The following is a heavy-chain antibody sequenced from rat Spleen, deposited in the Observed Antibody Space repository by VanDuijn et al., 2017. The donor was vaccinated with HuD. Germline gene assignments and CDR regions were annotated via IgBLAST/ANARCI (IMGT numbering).Heavy chain of an antibody. CDR1: GFIFSDFY. Sequence: EVQLVESGGGLVQPGRSMKLSCAASGFIFSDFYMAWVRQAPTKGLEWVATISTSGSRTYYPDSVKGRFTISRDNAKSRLYLQMNSLKSEDTATYYCARLGDTHYGYNPLDAWGQGASVTVSS. CDR3: ARLGDTHYGYNPLDA. V-gene: IGHV5-25*01. J-gene: IGHJ4*01. D-gene: IGHD1-9*01. CDR2: ISTSGSRT.